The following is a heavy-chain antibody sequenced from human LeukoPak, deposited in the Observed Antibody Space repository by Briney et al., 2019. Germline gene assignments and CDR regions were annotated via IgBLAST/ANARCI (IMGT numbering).Heavy chain of an antibody. CDR3: ARANDYYGSGSLTESYYYYMDV. CDR2: MNPNSGNT. V-gene: IGHV1-8*01. D-gene: IGHD3-10*01. Sequence: ASVKVSCKASGYTFTSYDINWVRQATGQGLEWMGWMNPNSGNTGYAQKFQGRVTMTRNTSISIAYMELSSLRSEDTAVYYCARANDYYGSGSLTESYYYYMDVWGKGTRSPSP. CDR1: GYTFTSYD. J-gene: IGHJ6*03.